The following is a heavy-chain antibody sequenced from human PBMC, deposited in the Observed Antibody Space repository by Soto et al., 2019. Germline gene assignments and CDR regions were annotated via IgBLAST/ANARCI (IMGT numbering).Heavy chain of an antibody. CDR1: GFSFRTYV. D-gene: IGHD3-22*01. V-gene: IGHV3-23*01. J-gene: IGHJ4*02. Sequence: HPGGSLRLSCVASGFSFRTYVMSWVRQAPGKGLAWVSGISGSGSSTYYADSVTGRFTISRDNSKNTLYLEMHKLRVEDTAVYYYAKDPPGHNFETSSYWDYFEYWGQGSLVTVSS. CDR2: ISGSGSST. CDR3: AKDPPGHNFETSSYWDYFEY.